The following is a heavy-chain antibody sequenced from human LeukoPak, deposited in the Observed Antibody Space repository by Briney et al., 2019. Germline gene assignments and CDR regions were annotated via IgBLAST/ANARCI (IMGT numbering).Heavy chain of an antibody. D-gene: IGHD1-7*01. CDR2: IYTSGST. CDR1: GGSISNYY. V-gene: IGHV4-4*07. CDR3: ARDRGNWNYPLDY. Sequence: KPSETPSLTCTVSGGSISNYYWSWIRQPAGEGLEWIGRIYTSGSTNYNPSLKSRVTMSVDTSKDQFSLKLSSVTAADTAVYYCARDRGNWNYPLDYWGQGTLVTVSS. J-gene: IGHJ4*02.